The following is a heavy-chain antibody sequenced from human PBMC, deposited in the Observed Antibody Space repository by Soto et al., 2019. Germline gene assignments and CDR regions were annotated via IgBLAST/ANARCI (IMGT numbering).Heavy chain of an antibody. V-gene: IGHV3-23*01. CDR3: VTRAGGLHSAPPRLDS. Sequence: EVQLLESGGGLVQPGGSLRLSCAASGLTFSGYGMSWVRQAPGTGLEWVSAISGSGSTTYYAEAVKGRFTISRDDSRDTRFGQITIWRAENRPGYYVVTRAGGLHSAPPRLDSWGQGTLVTVSS. CDR1: GLTFSGYG. J-gene: IGHJ4*02. D-gene: IGHD2-15*01. CDR2: ISGSGSTT.